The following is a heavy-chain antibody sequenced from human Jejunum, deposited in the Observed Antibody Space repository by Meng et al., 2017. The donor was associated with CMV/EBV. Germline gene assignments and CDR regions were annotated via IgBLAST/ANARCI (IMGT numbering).Heavy chain of an antibody. CDR3: ARDRGAGYCSSTTCYPGGDFDY. Sequence: TRIRQTPGKGLEWLSYISSSGSSIYYEDSVKGRFTISRDNAKNSLYLEMSSLRAEDTAIYYCARDRGAGYCSSTTCYPGGDFDYWGQGTLVTVSS. CDR2: ISSSGSSI. D-gene: IGHD2-2*01. J-gene: IGHJ4*02. V-gene: IGHV3-11*04.